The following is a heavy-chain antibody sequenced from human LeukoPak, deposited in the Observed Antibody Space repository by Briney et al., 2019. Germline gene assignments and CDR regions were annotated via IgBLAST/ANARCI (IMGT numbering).Heavy chain of an antibody. CDR2: IYWDDDK. CDR3: ARSRGGNSYPNWFDP. V-gene: IGHV2-5*02. J-gene: IGHJ5*02. Sequence: SGPTLVKPTQTLTLTCTFSGFPLSTSGVGVGWIRQPPGKALEWLSLIYWDDDKRYRPSLKSRLTITKDTSKNQVVLTMTNMDPVDTATYYCARSRGGNSYPNWFDPWGQGTLVTVSS. CDR1: GFPLSTSGVG. D-gene: IGHD4-23*01.